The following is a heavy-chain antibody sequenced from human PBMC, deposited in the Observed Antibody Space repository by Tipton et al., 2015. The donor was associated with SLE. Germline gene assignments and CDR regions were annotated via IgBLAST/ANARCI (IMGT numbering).Heavy chain of an antibody. J-gene: IGHJ4*02. D-gene: IGHD2-2*01. CDR2: IRSKANSYAT. CDR3: TRLGCSSTSCYGDY. V-gene: IGHV3-73*01. Sequence: SLRLSCAASGFTFSGSAMHWVRQASGKGLEWVGRIRSKANSYATAYAASVKGRFTISRDDSKNTAYLQMNSLKTEDTAVYYCTRLGCSSTSCYGDYWGQGTLVTVSS. CDR1: GFTFSGSA.